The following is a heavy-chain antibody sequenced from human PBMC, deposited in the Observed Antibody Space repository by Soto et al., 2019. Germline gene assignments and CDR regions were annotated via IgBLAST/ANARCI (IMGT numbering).Heavy chain of an antibody. D-gene: IGHD1-1*01. Sequence: GGSLRLSCAASGFTFSSYAMSWVRQAPGKGLEWVSAISGSGGSTYYADSVKGRFTISRDDSKNTLYLQMNSLKTEDTAVYYCTTDPLERHGEYFDYWGQGTLVTVSS. CDR3: TTDPLERHGEYFDY. V-gene: IGHV3-23*01. J-gene: IGHJ4*02. CDR1: GFTFSSYA. CDR2: ISGSGGST.